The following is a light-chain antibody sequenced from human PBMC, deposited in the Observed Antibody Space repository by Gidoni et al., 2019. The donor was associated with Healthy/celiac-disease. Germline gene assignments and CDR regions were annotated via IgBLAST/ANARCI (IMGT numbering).Light chain of an antibody. Sequence: EIGLTQSPATLSLSPGERATLSCRARQSVSSYLAWYQQKPGQAPRLLIYDASNRATGIPARFSGSASGTDFTLTISSLEPEDFAVYYWQQRSNWLTFGGGTKVEIK. CDR3: QQRSNWLT. V-gene: IGKV3-11*01. J-gene: IGKJ4*01. CDR1: QSVSSY. CDR2: DAS.